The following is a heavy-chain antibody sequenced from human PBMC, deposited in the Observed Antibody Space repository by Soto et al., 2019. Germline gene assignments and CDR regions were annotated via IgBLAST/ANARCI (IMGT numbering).Heavy chain of an antibody. V-gene: IGHV1-24*01. CDR3: ATDRAYANWFDP. CDR1: GYPLTELS. Sequence: ASVKVACKVSGYPLTELSMHWLRQAPGKGLEWMGGFDPEDGETIYEQKFQGRVTMTEDTSTDTAYMELSSLRSEDTAVYYCATDRAYANWFDPWGQGTLVTVSS. J-gene: IGHJ5*02. CDR2: FDPEDGET. D-gene: IGHD5-12*01.